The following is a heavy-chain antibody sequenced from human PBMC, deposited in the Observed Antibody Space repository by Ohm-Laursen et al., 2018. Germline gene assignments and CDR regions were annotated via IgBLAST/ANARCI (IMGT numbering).Heavy chain of an antibody. CDR3: AKDGYGDQTNWLDP. J-gene: IGHJ5*02. Sequence: SLRLSCAASGFTFDDYAMHWVRQAPGKGLEWVSGISWNSGSIGYADSVKGRFTISRDNAKNSLYLQMNSLRAEDTALYYCAKDGYGDQTNWLDPWGQGTLVTVSS. CDR1: GFTFDDYA. D-gene: IGHD4-17*01. V-gene: IGHV3-9*01. CDR2: ISWNSGSI.